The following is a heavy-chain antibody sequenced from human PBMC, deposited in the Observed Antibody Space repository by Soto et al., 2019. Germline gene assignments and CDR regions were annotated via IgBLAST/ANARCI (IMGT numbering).Heavy chain of an antibody. V-gene: IGHV4-59*01. J-gene: IGHJ3*02. D-gene: IGHD3-10*01. CDR1: GGSISSYY. CDR3: ARDRGGAAFDI. CDR2: IYYSGST. Sequence: QVQLQESGPGLVKPSETLSLTCTVSGGSISSYYWSWIRQPPGKGLEWIGYIYYSGSTNYNPSLRSRVTISVDTSKNQFPLKLSSVTAADTAVYYCARDRGGAAFDIWGQGTMVTVSS.